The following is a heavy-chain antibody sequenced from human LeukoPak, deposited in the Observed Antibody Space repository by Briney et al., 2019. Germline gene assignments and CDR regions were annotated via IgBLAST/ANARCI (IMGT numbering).Heavy chain of an antibody. Sequence: GASVKVSCKASGYSFTSYGITWVRQAPGQGLEWMGWISTKNGNTNYAQKLQGRVTMTTDTSTSTAYMELRSLRSDDTAVYYCARFLTVTNSCYFDLWGRGTLVNVSS. D-gene: IGHD4-17*01. CDR2: ISTKNGNT. J-gene: IGHJ2*01. V-gene: IGHV1-18*04. CDR3: ARFLTVTNSCYFDL. CDR1: GYSFTSYG.